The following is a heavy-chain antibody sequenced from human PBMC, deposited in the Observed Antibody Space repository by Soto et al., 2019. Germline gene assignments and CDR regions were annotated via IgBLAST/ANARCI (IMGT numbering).Heavy chain of an antibody. Sequence: QVQLVQSGAEVKKPGASVKVSCKASGYTFTSYGISWVRQAPGQGLEWMGWISPYNGNTYYVQSLQGRVTMTTDTLTRTSYMMLRNLTYNDTAGYYCARYLKQWVERRGLDYWGQGT. CDR1: GYTFTSYG. CDR2: ISPYNGNT. D-gene: IGHD6-19*01. V-gene: IGHV1-18*01. J-gene: IGHJ4*02. CDR3: ARYLKQWVERRGLDY.